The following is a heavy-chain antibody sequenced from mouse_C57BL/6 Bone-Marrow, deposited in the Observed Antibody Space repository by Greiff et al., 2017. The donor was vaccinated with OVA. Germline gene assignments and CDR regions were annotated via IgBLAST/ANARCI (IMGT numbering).Heavy chain of an antibody. Sequence: QVQLKQPGAELVRPGSSVKLSCKASGYTFTSYWMHWVKQRPIQGLEWIGNIDPSDSETHYNQKFKDKATLTVDKSSSTAYMQLSSLTSEDSAVYDCARGYQCSHWYFDVWGTGTTVTVSA. CDR2: IDPSDSET. D-gene: IGHD2-2*01. CDR3: ARGYQCSHWYFDV. CDR1: GYTFTSYW. V-gene: IGHV1-52*01. J-gene: IGHJ1*03.